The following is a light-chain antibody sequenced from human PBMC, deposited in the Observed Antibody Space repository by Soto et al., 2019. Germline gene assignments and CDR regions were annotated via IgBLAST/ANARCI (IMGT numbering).Light chain of an antibody. V-gene: IGKV3D-15*01. Sequence: EIVLTQSPGTLSLSPGERATLSCRASQSVSSSSLAWYQQNPGQAPRLLIYEASSRATGIPARFSGSGSGTEFTLTISSLQSEDFAVYYCQQYNNWPAITFGQGTRLEVK. CDR1: QSVSSS. CDR2: EAS. J-gene: IGKJ5*01. CDR3: QQYNNWPAIT.